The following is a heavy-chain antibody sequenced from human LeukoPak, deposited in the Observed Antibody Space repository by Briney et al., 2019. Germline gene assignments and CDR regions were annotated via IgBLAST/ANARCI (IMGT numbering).Heavy chain of an antibody. Sequence: GRSLRLSCAASGFTFSSYGMHWVRQAPGKGLEGVAVISYDGSNKYYADSVKGRFTISRDNSKNTLYLQMNSLRAEDTAVYYCAKDRYSSSWYWFDPWGQGTLVTVSS. CDR2: ISYDGSNK. CDR3: AKDRYSSSWYWFDP. D-gene: IGHD6-13*01. CDR1: GFTFSSYG. J-gene: IGHJ5*02. V-gene: IGHV3-30*18.